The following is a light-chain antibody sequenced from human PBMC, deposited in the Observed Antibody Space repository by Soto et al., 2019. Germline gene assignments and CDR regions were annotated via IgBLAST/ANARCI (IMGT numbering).Light chain of an antibody. CDR2: EVS. V-gene: IGKV2D-29*02. J-gene: IGKJ5*01. Sequence: DVVMTQTPLSLSFAPGHLASISCXSSXSLLHITGETFLFWYLQKPGQSPQLLIYEVSTRVSGVPDRFSGSGSGTDFTLEISRVETDDVGIYYCMQSTQLPPTFGQGTRLEIK. CDR1: XSLLHITGETF. CDR3: MQSTQLPPT.